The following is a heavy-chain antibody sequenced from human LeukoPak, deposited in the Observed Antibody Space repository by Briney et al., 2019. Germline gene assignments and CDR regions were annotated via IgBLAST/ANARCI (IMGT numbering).Heavy chain of an antibody. J-gene: IGHJ6*03. CDR2: VDHTGST. CDR1: DDSITMYY. Sequence: SETLSLTCSVSDDSITMYYWTWIRQPPGKGLEWIGYVDHTGSTNFNPSLNGRVSISRDTTNNLFSLRLRSVTAADTAVYFCARGRVSSSTWYSTYYYYFYMDVRGKGTTVTVSS. CDR3: ARGRVSSSTWYSTYYYYFYMDV. V-gene: IGHV4-59*01. D-gene: IGHD1-1*01.